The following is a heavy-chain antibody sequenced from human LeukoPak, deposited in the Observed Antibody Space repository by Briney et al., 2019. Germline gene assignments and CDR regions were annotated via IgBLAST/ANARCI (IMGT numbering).Heavy chain of an antibody. CDR3: ARGRFLEWLSTDYYYYYGMDV. Sequence: SETLSLTCAVYGGSFSGYYWSWIRQPPGKGLEWIGEINHSGSTNYNPSLKSRVTISVDTSKNQFSLKLSSVTAADTAVYYCARGRFLEWLSTDYYYYYGMDVWGQGTTVTVSS. J-gene: IGHJ6*02. V-gene: IGHV4-34*01. CDR1: GGSFSGYY. CDR2: INHSGST. D-gene: IGHD3-3*01.